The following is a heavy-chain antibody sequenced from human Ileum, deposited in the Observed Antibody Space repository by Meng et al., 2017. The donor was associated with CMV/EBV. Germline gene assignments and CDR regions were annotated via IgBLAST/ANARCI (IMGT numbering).Heavy chain of an antibody. CDR3: AKDVSGWGYFDL. Sequence: CTASGDTFRNNDMNWVRQAPGKGLEWVSRMSPDGSNIDYVDSVKGRFTISRDNSKSTLWLQMNSLRVEDTAVYYCAKDVSGWGYFDLWGRGTLVTVSS. J-gene: IGHJ2*01. D-gene: IGHD7-27*01. V-gene: IGHV3-23*01. CDR1: GDTFRNND. CDR2: MSPDGSNI.